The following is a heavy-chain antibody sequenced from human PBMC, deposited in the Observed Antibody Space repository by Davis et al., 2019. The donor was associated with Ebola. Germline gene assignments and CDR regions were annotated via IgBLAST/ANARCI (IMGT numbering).Heavy chain of an antibody. CDR3: ARNPGGANGMDV. J-gene: IGHJ6*02. CDR1: GFTFRNYA. V-gene: IGHV3-30*04. CDR2: VSHSEREK. D-gene: IGHD1-26*01. Sequence: GESLKISCAASGFTFRNYAMHWVRQAPGKGLEWVAVVSHSEREKFYADSVKGRFTSSRDNAKNTLYLQMNSLRAEDTAVYYCARNPGGANGMDVWGQGTTVTVSS.